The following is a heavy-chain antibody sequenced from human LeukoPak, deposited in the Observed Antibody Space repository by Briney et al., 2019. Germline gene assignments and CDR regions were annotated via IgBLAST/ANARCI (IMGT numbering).Heavy chain of an antibody. J-gene: IGHJ3*02. Sequence: GASVKVSCKASGYTFTGKYIHWVRQAPGQGLEWMGWINPHTGDTNYAQKFQGSVTMTRDTSITTAYMELNSLRFDDTAVYYCARGLGAIILDAFDIWGQGTMVTVSS. CDR3: ARGLGAIILDAFDI. V-gene: IGHV1-2*02. CDR2: INPHTGDT. D-gene: IGHD2-21*01. CDR1: GYTFTGKY.